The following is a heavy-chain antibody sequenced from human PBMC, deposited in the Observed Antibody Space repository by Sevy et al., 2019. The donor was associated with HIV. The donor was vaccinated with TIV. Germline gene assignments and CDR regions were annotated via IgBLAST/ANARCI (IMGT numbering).Heavy chain of an antibody. CDR3: ARVVAGIYYYYYYMDV. CDR2: IYYSGST. Sequence: SETLSLTCTVSGGSISSYYWSWIRQPPGKGLEWIGYIYYSGSTNYNPSLKSRVTISVDTSKNQFSLKLSSVTAAETAVYYCARVVAGIYYYYYYMDVWGKGTTVTVSS. D-gene: IGHD6-19*01. J-gene: IGHJ6*03. CDR1: GGSISSYY. V-gene: IGHV4-59*01.